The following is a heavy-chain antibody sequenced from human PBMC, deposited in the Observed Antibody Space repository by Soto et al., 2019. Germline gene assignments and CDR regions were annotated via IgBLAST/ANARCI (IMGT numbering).Heavy chain of an antibody. CDR2: IYYSGST. CDR3: ARAYYDFWSGQGGMDV. D-gene: IGHD3-3*01. V-gene: IGHV4-30-4*01. CDR1: GGSISSGDYY. J-gene: IGHJ6*02. Sequence: PSETLSLTCTVSGGSISSGDYYWSWIRQPPGKGLEWIGYIYYSGSTYYNPSLKSRVTISVDTSKNQFSLKLSSVTAADTAVYYCARAYYDFWSGQGGMDVWGQGTTVTVSS.